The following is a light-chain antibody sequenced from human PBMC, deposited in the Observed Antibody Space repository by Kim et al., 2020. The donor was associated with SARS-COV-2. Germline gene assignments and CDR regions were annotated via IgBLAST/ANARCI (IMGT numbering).Light chain of an antibody. CDR3: QQYGSSPFT. Sequence: SPGERATLSSRASQSGSSSYLAWYQQKPGQAPRHLIYGASSRATGIPDRFSGSGTGTDFTLTISRLEPEDFAVYYCQQYGSSPFTFGPGTKVDIK. V-gene: IGKV3-20*01. J-gene: IGKJ3*01. CDR2: GAS. CDR1: QSGSSSY.